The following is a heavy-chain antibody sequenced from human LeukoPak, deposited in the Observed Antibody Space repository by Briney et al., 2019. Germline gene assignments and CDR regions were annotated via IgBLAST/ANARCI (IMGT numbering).Heavy chain of an antibody. CDR3: ARGEVVGGAYFDY. D-gene: IGHD2-15*01. CDR2: ISSSGSTI. CDR1: GFTFSSYW. V-gene: IGHV3-48*04. Sequence: GGSLRLSCAASGFTFSSYWMSWIRQAPGKGLEWVSYISSSGSTIYYADSVKGRFTISRDNAKKSLYLQMNSLRAEDTAVHYCARGEVVGGAYFDYWGQGTLVTVAS. J-gene: IGHJ4*02.